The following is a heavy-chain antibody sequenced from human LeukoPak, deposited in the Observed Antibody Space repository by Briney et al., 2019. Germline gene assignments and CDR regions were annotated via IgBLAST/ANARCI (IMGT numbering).Heavy chain of an antibody. J-gene: IGHJ4*02. Sequence: PSETLSLTCAVYGGSFSGYYWSWIRQPPGKGLEWIGEINHSGSTNYNPSLKSRVTISVDTSKNQFSLKLSSVTAADTAVYYCASSDILTGYAPFDYWGQGTLVTVSS. V-gene: IGHV4-34*01. CDR1: GGSFSGYY. CDR3: ASSDILTGYAPFDY. CDR2: INHSGST. D-gene: IGHD3-9*01.